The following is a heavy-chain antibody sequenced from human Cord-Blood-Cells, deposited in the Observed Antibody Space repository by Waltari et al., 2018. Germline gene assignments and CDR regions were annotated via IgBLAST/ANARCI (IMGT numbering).Heavy chain of an antibody. CDR2: VDPEDGET. J-gene: IGHJ4*02. CDR3: ATDPRITMVRGVDY. V-gene: IGHV1-69-2*01. Sequence: EVQLVQSGAEGKKPGATVKISCKVSGYTFTDYYMHWGHQAPGKGLEWMGLVDPEDGETIYAEKFQGRVTITADTSTDTAYMELSSLRSEDTAVYYCATDPRITMVRGVDYWGQGTLVTVSS. D-gene: IGHD3-10*01. CDR1: GYTFTDYY.